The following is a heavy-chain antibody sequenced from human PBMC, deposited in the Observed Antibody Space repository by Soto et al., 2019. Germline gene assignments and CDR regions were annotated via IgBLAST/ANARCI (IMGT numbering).Heavy chain of an antibody. Sequence: PGWSLRLSCAASGFTFSTYWMNWVRQAPGKGLVWVSLINPDGSTTTYADSVKGRFTIFRDNAKNTVYLQMTSLRVEDTAVYYCARDLRGSPDYWGQGTLVTVSS. D-gene: IGHD1-26*01. V-gene: IGHV3-74*01. CDR2: INPDGSTT. CDR3: ARDLRGSPDY. CDR1: GFTFSTYW. J-gene: IGHJ4*02.